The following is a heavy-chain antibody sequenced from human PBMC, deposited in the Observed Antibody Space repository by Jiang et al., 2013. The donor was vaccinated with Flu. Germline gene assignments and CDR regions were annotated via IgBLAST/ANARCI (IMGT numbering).Heavy chain of an antibody. Sequence: GAEVKKPGESLKISCKGSGYSFTSYWIGWVRQMPGKGLEWMGIIYPGDSDTRYSPSFQGQVTISADKSISTAYLQWSSLKASDTAMYYCARLTYCGGDCYSNQFHYFDYWGQGTLVTVSS. CDR3: ARLTYCGGDCYSNQFHYFDY. V-gene: IGHV5-51*01. CDR2: IYPGDSDT. D-gene: IGHD2-21*02. CDR1: GYSFTSYW. J-gene: IGHJ4*02.